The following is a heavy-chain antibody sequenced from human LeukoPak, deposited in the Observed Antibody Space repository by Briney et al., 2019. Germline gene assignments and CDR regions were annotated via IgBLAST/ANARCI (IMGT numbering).Heavy chain of an antibody. CDR3: ARAAYCGGDCYYYFDY. CDR1: GGSISSYY. D-gene: IGHD2-21*02. J-gene: IGHJ4*02. CDR2: LYYSGNT. V-gene: IGHV4-59*01. Sequence: SETLSLTCTVSGGSISSYYRHWIRQPPGKGLEWIGYLYYSGNTYYNPSLKSRVTMSVDTSKNQFSLKLSSVTAADTAVYFCARAAYCGGDCYYYFDYWGQGTLVTVSS.